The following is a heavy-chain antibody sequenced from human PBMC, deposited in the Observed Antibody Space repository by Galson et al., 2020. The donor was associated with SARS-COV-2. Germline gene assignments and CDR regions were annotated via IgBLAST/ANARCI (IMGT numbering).Heavy chain of an antibody. CDR1: GFSLDIAAVG. J-gene: IGHJ5*02. D-gene: IGHD6-19*01. CDR2: IYWNDDK. V-gene: IGHV2-5*04. Sequence: SGPTLVKPTQTLTLTCTFSGFSLDIAAVGVGWIRQPPGEALECLGVIYWNDDKRYSPSLRSRISITKDTSKNQVVLTLTNMDPVDTGTYYCARAVAGTGGYFDPWGQGTLVTVSS. CDR3: ARAVAGTGGYFDP.